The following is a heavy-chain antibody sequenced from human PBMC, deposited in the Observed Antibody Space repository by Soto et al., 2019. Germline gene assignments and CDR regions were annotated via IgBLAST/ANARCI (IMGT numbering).Heavy chain of an antibody. Sequence: TSETLSLTCTVSGGSISSYYWSWIRQPPGKGLEWIGYIYYSGSTNYNPSLKSRVTISVDTSKNQFSLKLSSVTAADTAVYYCARVNKSAAGTGPMVYWGQGTLVTVSS. D-gene: IGHD6-13*01. J-gene: IGHJ4*02. V-gene: IGHV4-59*01. CDR3: ARVNKSAAGTGPMVY. CDR2: IYYSGST. CDR1: GGSISSYY.